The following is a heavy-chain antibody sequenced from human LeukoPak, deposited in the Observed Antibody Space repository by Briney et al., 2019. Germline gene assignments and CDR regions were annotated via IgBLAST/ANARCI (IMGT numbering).Heavy chain of an antibody. Sequence: GRSLRLSCAATGFTFKDYGMHWVRHPPGPGLGWDSSINWNGGGTDYADSVQGRVTISRDNAKNSLYLQLSSLRPEDTALYYCAKHMSATSTYCFCGLDGWGQGSTVTVYS. J-gene: IGHJ6*02. CDR3: AKHMSATSTYCFCGLDG. CDR1: GFTFKDYG. D-gene: IGHD1-26*01. V-gene: IGHV3-9*01. CDR2: INWNGGGT.